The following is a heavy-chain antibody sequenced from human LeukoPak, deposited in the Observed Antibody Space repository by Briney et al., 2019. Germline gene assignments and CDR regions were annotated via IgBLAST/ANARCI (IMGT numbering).Heavy chain of an antibody. CDR2: INPSGGST. CDR3: ARSFGASQQYSSSWYYYYMDV. Sequence: GASVKVSCKASGYTFTNYYMHWVRQAPGQGLQWMGIINPSGGSTSYAQKFQGRVTMTRDMSTSTVYMELSSLRAEDTAVYYCARSFGASQQYSSSWYYYYMDVWGKGTTVTDSS. V-gene: IGHV1-46*01. J-gene: IGHJ6*03. CDR1: GYTFTNYY. D-gene: IGHD6-13*01.